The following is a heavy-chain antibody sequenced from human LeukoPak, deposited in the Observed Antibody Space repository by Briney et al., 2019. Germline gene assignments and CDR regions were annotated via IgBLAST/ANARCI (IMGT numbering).Heavy chain of an antibody. Sequence: PGGSLRLSCAASGFTVSSNYMSWVRQAPGKGLEWVSVIYSGGSTYYADSVKGRFTISRDNAKNTLYLQMNSLRAEDTAVYYCATEFVGSGSYWWFDPWGQGTLVTVSS. CDR2: IYSGGST. J-gene: IGHJ5*02. CDR3: ATEFVGSGSYWWFDP. CDR1: GFTVSSNY. V-gene: IGHV3-53*01. D-gene: IGHD3-10*01.